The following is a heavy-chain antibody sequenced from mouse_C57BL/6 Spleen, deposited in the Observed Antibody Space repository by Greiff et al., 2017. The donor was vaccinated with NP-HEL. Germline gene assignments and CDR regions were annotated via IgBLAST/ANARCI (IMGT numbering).Heavy chain of an antibody. J-gene: IGHJ2*01. Sequence: VQLQQSGAELVKPGASVKLSCKASGYTFTSYWMQWVNQRPGQGLEWIGEIDPSDSYTNYNQKFKDKATLTVDTSSSTAYMQLSSLTSEESSVYYCARRSGYDYVYYFDYWGQGTTLTVAS. V-gene: IGHV1-50*01. CDR2: IDPSDSYT. D-gene: IGHD2-4*01. CDR1: GYTFTSYW. CDR3: ARRSGYDYVYYFDY.